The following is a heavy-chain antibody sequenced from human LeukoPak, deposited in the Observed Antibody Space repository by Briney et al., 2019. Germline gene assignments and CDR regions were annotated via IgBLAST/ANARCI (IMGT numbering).Heavy chain of an antibody. CDR1: GGSFSGYY. D-gene: IGHD2-2*01. J-gene: IGHJ6*03. V-gene: IGHV4-34*01. CDR3: ARGSCSSTSCTYYYYYYYMDV. Sequence: SETLSLTCAVYGGSFSGYYWSWIRQPPGKGLEWIGEINHSGSTNCNPSLKSRVTISVDTSKNQLSLKLSSVTAADTAVYYCARGSCSSTSCTYYYYYYYMDVWGKGTTVTVSS. CDR2: INHSGST.